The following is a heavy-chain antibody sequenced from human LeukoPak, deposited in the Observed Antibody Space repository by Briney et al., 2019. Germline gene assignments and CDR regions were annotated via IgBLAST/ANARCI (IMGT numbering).Heavy chain of an antibody. D-gene: IGHD1-26*01. J-gene: IGHJ4*02. CDR1: GGSISSSNYY. V-gene: IGHV4-39*01. CDR3: ARHMFTFSGSYYYFND. Sequence: SETLSLTCTVSGGSISSSNYYWGWIRQPPGKGLEWIGSIYYTGSTYYNPSLKSRVTISVDTSKNQFSLKLTYVTAADTAVFHCARHMFTFSGSYYYFNDWGQGTLVTVSS. CDR2: IYYTGST.